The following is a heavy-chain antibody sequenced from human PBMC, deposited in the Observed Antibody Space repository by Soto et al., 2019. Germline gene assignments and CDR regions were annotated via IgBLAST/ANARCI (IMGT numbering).Heavy chain of an antibody. CDR2: IWYDGSNK. D-gene: IGHD6-13*01. V-gene: IGHV3-33*01. CDR3: ARDREQQLVYNWFDP. J-gene: IGHJ5*02. CDR1: GFTFSSYG. Sequence: GGSLRLSCAASGFTFSSYGMHWVRQAPGKGLEWVAVIWYDGSNKYYADSVKGRFTISRDNSKNTLYLQMNSLRAEDTAVYYCARDREQQLVYNWFDPWGQGTLVTVSS.